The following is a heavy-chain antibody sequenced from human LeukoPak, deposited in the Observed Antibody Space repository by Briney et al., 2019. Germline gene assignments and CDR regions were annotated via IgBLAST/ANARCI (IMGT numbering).Heavy chain of an antibody. Sequence: PGGSLRLSCAASGFTFSSYAMAWVRQAPGKGLEWVSAISGSGGSTYYADSVKGRFTISRDNSKNTLYLQMNSLRAEDTAVYYCAKGGSYYEGYFDYWGQGTLVTVSS. CDR2: ISGSGGST. V-gene: IGHV3-23*01. CDR3: AKGGSYYEGYFDY. J-gene: IGHJ4*02. CDR1: GFTFSSYA. D-gene: IGHD1-26*01.